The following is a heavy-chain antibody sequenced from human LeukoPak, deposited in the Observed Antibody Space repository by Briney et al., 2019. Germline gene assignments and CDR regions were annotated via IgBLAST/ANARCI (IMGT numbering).Heavy chain of an antibody. CDR3: ATNWKISYYYYMDV. Sequence: GASVKVSCKVSGYTLTELSMHWVRQAPGKGLEWMGGFDPEDGETIYAQKFQGRVTMTEDTSTDTAYMELSSLRSEDTAVYYCATNWKISYYYYMDVWGKGTTVTVSS. D-gene: IGHD1-20*01. J-gene: IGHJ6*03. V-gene: IGHV1-24*01. CDR2: FDPEDGET. CDR1: GYTLTELS.